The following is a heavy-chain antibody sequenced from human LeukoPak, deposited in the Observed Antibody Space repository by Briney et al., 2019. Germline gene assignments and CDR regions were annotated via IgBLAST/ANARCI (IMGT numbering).Heavy chain of an antibody. CDR1: GFTFSSYS. CDR3: AREARSHYDSSGYYYDY. D-gene: IGHD3-22*01. V-gene: IGHV3-21*01. J-gene: IGHJ4*02. CDR2: ISSSSSYI. Sequence: GGSLRLSCAASGFTFSSYSMNWVRQAPGKGLEWVSSISSSSSYIYYADSVKGRFTISRDNAKNSLYLQMNSLRAEDTAVYYCAREARSHYDSSGYYYDYWGQGTLVTVSP.